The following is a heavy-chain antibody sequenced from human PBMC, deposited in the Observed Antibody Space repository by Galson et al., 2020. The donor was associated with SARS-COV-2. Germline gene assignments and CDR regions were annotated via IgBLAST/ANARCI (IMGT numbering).Heavy chain of an antibody. V-gene: IGHV6-1*01. Sequence: SETLSLTCAISGDSVSGNSVTWNWIRQSPSSGLEWLGRTYYRPKWYNDLALSVRSRITINPDTSKNQFSLQLNSVTPEDTAVYYCARTDDMNYGPFCFDCWGQGTLVTVSS. J-gene: IGHJ4*02. CDR2: TYYRPKWYN. CDR3: ARTDDMNYGPFCFDC. D-gene: IGHD4-17*01. CDR1: GDSVSGNSVT.